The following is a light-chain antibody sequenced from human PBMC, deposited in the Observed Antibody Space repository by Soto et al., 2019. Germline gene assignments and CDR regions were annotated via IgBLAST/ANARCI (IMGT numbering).Light chain of an antibody. CDR3: AAWDDSLNGVV. CDR2: YDD. CDR1: SSNIGNNA. V-gene: IGLV1-36*01. J-gene: IGLJ2*01. Sequence: QAVVTQPPSVSEAPRQRVTISCSGSSSNIGNNAVNWYQQLPGKAPKLLIYYDDLLPSGVSDRFSGSKSGTSASLAISGLKSEDEADYYCAAWDDSLNGVVFGGGTKLTVL.